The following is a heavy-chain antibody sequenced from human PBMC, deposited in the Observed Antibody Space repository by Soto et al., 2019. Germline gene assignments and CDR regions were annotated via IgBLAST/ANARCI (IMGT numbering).Heavy chain of an antibody. V-gene: IGHV1-18*04. J-gene: IGHJ4*02. D-gene: IGHD3-22*01. CDR3: ARGGHYYDSRGFSSGPYYFDY. CDR2: ISAYNGNT. Sequence: ASVKVSCKASGYTFTSYGISWVRQAPGQGLEWMGWISAYNGNTNYAQKLQGRVTMTTDTSTSTAYMELRSLISDDTAVYYCARGGHYYDSRGFSSGPYYFDYWGEGSLVTVSS. CDR1: GYTFTSYG.